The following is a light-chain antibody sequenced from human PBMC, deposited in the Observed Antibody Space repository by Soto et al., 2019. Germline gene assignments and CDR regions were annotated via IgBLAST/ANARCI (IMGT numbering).Light chain of an antibody. CDR2: DVS. CDR1: ENIYTN. Sequence: EIVMKQSPATLSVSPGERATLSCRASENIYTNLAWYQQKPGQAPRLLIYDVSTRATGVPARFSGTGSETDFTLTISGLEPEDFAVYYFQQDGSWTFGQGTKV. J-gene: IGKJ1*01. CDR3: QQDGSWT. V-gene: IGKV3-15*01.